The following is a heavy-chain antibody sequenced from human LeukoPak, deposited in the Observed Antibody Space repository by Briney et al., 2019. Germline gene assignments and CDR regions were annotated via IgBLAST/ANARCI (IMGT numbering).Heavy chain of an antibody. CDR2: ISSSSGSNK. Sequence: PGRSLRLSCAASGFTFGDYYMSWIRQAPGKGLEWISYISSSSGSNKYYSQPAKGRFTISRDNDKNSLFLQMRSLRAEDTALYYCASSHSDTSGYYYGVFDYWGQGTLVTVSS. J-gene: IGHJ4*02. CDR1: GFTFGDYY. D-gene: IGHD3-22*01. CDR3: ASSHSDTSGYYYGVFDY. V-gene: IGHV3-11*04.